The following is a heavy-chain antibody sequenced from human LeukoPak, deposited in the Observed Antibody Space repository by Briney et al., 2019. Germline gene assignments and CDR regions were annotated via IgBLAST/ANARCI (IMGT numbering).Heavy chain of an antibody. CDR3: ARLVSYSSGWYYFDY. D-gene: IGHD6-19*01. CDR1: GGSISSSNW. V-gene: IGHV4-4*02. CDR2: IYHSGST. Sequence: SETLSLTCTVSGGSISSSNWWSWVRQPPGKGLEWIGEIYHSGSTNYNPSLKSRVTISVDKSKNQFSLKLSSVTAADTAVYYCARLVSYSSGWYYFDYWGQGTLVTVSS. J-gene: IGHJ4*02.